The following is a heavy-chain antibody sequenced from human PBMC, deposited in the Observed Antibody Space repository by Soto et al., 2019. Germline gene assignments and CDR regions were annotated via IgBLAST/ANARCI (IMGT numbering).Heavy chain of an antibody. D-gene: IGHD3-16*01. CDR2: IYYSGST. CDR1: GGSLSSYY. Sequence: QVQLQESGPGLVKPSETLSLTCVVSGGSLSSYYWSWIRQPPGKGLEWIGYIYYSGSTNYNPSLKRRLNTSVDTSKNQFSQKLSSVTAADTAVYYCARTWGSTNGYWGRGTLVTVSS. V-gene: IGHV4-59*01. J-gene: IGHJ4*02. CDR3: ARTWGSTNGY.